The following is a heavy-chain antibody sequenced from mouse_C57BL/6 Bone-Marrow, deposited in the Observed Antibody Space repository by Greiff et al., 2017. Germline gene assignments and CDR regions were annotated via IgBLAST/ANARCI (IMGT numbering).Heavy chain of an antibody. J-gene: IGHJ4*01. CDR2: IYPRSGNT. D-gene: IGHD2-3*01. V-gene: IGHV1-81*01. CDR3: ARKDGYYRGYAMDY. Sequence: VQLQQSGAELARPGASVKLSCKASGYTFTSYGISWVKQRPGQGLEWIGEIYPRSGNTYYNEKFKGKATLTADKSSSTAYMELRSLTSEDSAVYFCARKDGYYRGYAMDYGGQGTSVTVSS. CDR1: GYTFTSYG.